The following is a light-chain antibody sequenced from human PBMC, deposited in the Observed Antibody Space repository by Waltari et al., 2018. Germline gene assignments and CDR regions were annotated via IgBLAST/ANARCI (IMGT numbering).Light chain of an antibody. J-gene: IGKJ1*01. CDR1: QNVRTN. CDR2: EAS. CDR3: QQYNNWPRT. V-gene: IGKV3-15*01. Sequence: EIVMTQSPATLSVSPGGRVTISCRSSQNVRTNLAWYQQKSGQAPSLLIYEASTRATGIPARISGSGSGTEFTLTISGLQSEDFAVYYCQQYNNWPRTFGQGTKVEVK.